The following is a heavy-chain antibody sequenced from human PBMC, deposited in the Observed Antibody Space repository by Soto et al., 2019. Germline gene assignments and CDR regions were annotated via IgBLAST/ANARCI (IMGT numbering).Heavy chain of an antibody. CDR2: IYYSGST. J-gene: IGHJ4*02. D-gene: IGHD4-17*01. Sequence: SETLSLTCTVSGGSISSGDYYWSWIRQPPGKGLEWIGYIYYSGSTYYNPSLKSRVTISVDTSKNQFSLKLSSVTAADMAVYYCARHYGDYVWYFDYWGQGTLVTVSS. V-gene: IGHV4-30-4*01. CDR1: GGSISSGDYY. CDR3: ARHYGDYVWYFDY.